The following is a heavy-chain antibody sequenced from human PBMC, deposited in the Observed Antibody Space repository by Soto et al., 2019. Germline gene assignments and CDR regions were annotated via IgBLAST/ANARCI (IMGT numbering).Heavy chain of an antibody. V-gene: IGHV1-69*01. CDR1: GGTFSSYA. D-gene: IGHD4-17*01. J-gene: IGHJ5*02. CDR3: ARDLDTVTVTTARQYNWFDP. CDR2: IIPIFGTA. Sequence: QVQLVQSGAEVTKPGSSVKVSCKASGGTFSSYAIRWVRQAPGQGLEWMGGIIPIFGTANYAQKFQGRVTITADESTSTAYMELSSLRSEDTAVYYCARDLDTVTVTTARQYNWFDPWGQVTLVTVSS.